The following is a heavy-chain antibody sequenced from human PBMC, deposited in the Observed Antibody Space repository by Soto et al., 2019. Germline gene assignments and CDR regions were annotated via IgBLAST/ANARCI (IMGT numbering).Heavy chain of an antibody. J-gene: IGHJ6*02. CDR3: ARDICEAYSSRWYCYYYGMDV. D-gene: IGHD6-13*01. Sequence: ASVKVSCKASGYTFTSYYMHWVRQAPGQGLEWMGIINPSGGSTSYAQKFQGRVTMTRDTSTSTVYMELSSLRSEDTAVYYCARDICEAYSSRWYCYYYGMDVWGQGTTVTVSS. CDR1: GYTFTSYY. V-gene: IGHV1-46*01. CDR2: INPSGGST.